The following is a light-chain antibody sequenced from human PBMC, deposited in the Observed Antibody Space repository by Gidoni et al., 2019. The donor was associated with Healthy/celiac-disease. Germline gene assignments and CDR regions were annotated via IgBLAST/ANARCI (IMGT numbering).Light chain of an antibody. CDR3: SAYTSNSTLV. V-gene: IGLV2-14*03. J-gene: IGLJ2*01. CDR1: SSDVGCDNF. Sequence: QSALNPPDSVSGSPGQSITISCTVTSSDVGCDNFGSLSQQHPGKAPNLMIYDVSSRPSGVSNRFSGSKSGNTASLTISGLQAEDEADYYGSAYTSNSTLVFGGGTKLTVL. CDR2: DVS.